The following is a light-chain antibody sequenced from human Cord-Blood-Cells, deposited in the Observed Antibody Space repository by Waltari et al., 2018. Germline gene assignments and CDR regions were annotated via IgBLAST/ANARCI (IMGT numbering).Light chain of an antibody. CDR1: SSDVGGYNY. J-gene: IGLJ1*01. CDR3: SSYTSSSSLCV. V-gene: IGLV2-14*01. CDR2: DVS. Sequence: QSALTQPASVSGSPGQSITISCTGTSSDVGGYNYVFWYQQHPGKAPKLMIYDVSNRRSWVSNRCSGSKSGNTASLTISGLQAEDEADDYCSSYTSSSSLCVFGTGTKVTVL.